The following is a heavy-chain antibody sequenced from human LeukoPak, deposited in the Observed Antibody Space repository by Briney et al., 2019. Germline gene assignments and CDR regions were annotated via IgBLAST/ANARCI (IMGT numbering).Heavy chain of an antibody. CDR3: ARQGWPGYNEKYYFDS. Sequence: GESVKISCKGSGYSFTSYWIGWVRQMPGKGLEWMGIIYPGDSDTRYRPSFQGQFTISADKSISTAYLHWSSLKASDTAMYYCARQGWPGYNEKYYFDSWGQGTLVTVSS. J-gene: IGHJ4*02. V-gene: IGHV5-51*01. D-gene: IGHD5-24*01. CDR2: IYPGDSDT. CDR1: GYSFTSYW.